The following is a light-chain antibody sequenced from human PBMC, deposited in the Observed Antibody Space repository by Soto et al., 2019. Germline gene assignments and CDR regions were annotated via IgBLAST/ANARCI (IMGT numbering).Light chain of an antibody. CDR3: QQYDSYSWT. CDR1: QSVSNW. V-gene: IGKV1-5*01. Sequence: DIQMTQSPSTLSASVGEGVTITCRASQSVSNWLAWYQQKPGKAPKLLIYDVSSLESGVPSRFSGSGSGTEFILNISSLQPDDFATYYCQQYDSYSWTFDQGTKVDIK. J-gene: IGKJ1*01. CDR2: DVS.